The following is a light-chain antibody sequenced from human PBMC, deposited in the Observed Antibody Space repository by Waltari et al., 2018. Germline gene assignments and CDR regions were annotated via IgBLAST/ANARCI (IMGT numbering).Light chain of an antibody. CDR1: QGIRSA. J-gene: IGKJ3*01. CDR2: DAS. Sequence: AIQLTQSPSSLSASLGDRVTITCRASQGIRSALAWYQQRPGKPPQFLIYDASTLHSGVPSRFSGSGSGTDFSLTINNLQPEDFATYYCQQYINYPFTFGPGTKVDFK. V-gene: IGKV1D-13*01. CDR3: QQYINYPFT.